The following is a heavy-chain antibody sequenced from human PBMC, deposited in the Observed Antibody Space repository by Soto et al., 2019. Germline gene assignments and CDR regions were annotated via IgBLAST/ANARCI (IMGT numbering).Heavy chain of an antibody. CDR3: VRHHLYAFDI. V-gene: IGHV3-48*02. J-gene: IGHJ3*02. CDR2: IDYGSV. Sequence: GGSLRLSCVASGFTFNSYSMNWVRQAPGKGLEWISYIDYGSVHYADSVKGRFTISRDNGKSSLYLQMNSLRDEDTAVYYCVRHHLYAFDIWGQGTMVTVSS. CDR1: GFTFNSYS.